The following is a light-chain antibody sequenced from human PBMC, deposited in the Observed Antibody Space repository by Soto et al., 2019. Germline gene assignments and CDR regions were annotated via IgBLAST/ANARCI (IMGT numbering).Light chain of an antibody. CDR3: QQYNNWTIT. Sequence: EIVLTQSPATLYVSPGERATLSCRASQSVGSNLAWFRQKPGQAPRLLIYGASTRATGVPARDSGSGAGTDCTRTISSLQSEDVEVDDCQQYNNWTITFGQGTRLEIK. CDR2: GAS. J-gene: IGKJ5*01. V-gene: IGKV3D-15*01. CDR1: QSVGSN.